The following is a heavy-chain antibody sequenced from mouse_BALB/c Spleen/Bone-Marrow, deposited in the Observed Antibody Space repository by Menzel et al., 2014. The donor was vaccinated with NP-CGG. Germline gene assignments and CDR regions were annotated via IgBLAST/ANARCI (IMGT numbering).Heavy chain of an antibody. CDR1: GFNIKDTY. V-gene: IGHV14-3*02. CDR3: ASYYYGSSLFAY. D-gene: IGHD1-1*01. Sequence: EVQLQESGAELVKPGASVKLSCTASGFNIKDTYMHWVKQRPEQGLEWIGRIDPANGNTKYDPKFQGKATITADTSSNTAYLQLSSLTDGDTAVYYCASYYYGSSLFAYWGQGTLVTVSA. J-gene: IGHJ3*01. CDR2: IDPANGNT.